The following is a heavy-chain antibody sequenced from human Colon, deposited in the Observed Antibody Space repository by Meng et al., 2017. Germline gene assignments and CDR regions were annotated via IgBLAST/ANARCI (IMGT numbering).Heavy chain of an antibody. CDR3: ASSDYYRSDY. J-gene: IGHJ4*02. CDR2: TSHSGST. Sequence: QVQLQASGPGLVKPSETLSLTCAVSGGSISRSDWWRWVRQPPGKGLEWIGETSHSGSTNYSPSLKSRVTISLDKSKNQLSLKLNSVTAADTAVYYCASSDYYRSDYWGQGTLVTVSS. CDR1: GGSISRSDW. D-gene: IGHD3-22*01. V-gene: IGHV4-4*02.